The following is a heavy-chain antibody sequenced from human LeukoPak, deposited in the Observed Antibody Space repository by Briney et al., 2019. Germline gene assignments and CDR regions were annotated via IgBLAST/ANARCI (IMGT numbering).Heavy chain of an antibody. CDR2: ISSDVRGT. Sequence: PGGCLRLSCAASGFTLSSYWMHWVRQAPGKGLVWVSHISSDVRGTSYADSVKGRLTVSRDNAKNTLYLQMNSLSAEDTAVYYCARDREAYCSGGSCYSRNWFDPWGQGTLVTV. D-gene: IGHD2-15*01. CDR3: ARDREAYCSGGSCYSRNWFDP. J-gene: IGHJ5*02. CDR1: GFTLSSYW. V-gene: IGHV3-74*01.